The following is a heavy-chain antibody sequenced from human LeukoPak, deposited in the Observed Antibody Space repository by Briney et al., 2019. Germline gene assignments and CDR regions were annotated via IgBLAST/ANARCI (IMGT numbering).Heavy chain of an antibody. V-gene: IGHV1-2*02. CDR1: GYTFTGYY. CDR3: ARGRGTTMVRGVITNYFDL. D-gene: IGHD3-10*01. Sequence: VASVKVSCKASGYTFTGYYIHWVRQAPGQGLEWMGWIDPNSGGTNYAQKFLGSVTMTGDTSINTAFMEIRRLRSDDTAIYYCARGRGTTMVRGVITNYFDLWGRGSLVTVSS. CDR2: IDPNSGGT. J-gene: IGHJ2*01.